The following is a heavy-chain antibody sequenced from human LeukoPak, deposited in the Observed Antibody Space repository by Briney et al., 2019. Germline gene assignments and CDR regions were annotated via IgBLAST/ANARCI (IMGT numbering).Heavy chain of an antibody. CDR2: ISSSSSYI. Sequence: GGSLRLSCAASGFTFSSYAMSWVRQAPGKGLEWVSSISSSSSYIYYADSVKGRFTISRDNAKNSLYLQMNSLRAEDTAVYYCARDDGYCSGGSCLLNWFDPWGQGTLVTVSS. J-gene: IGHJ5*02. CDR1: GFTFSSYA. D-gene: IGHD2-15*01. V-gene: IGHV3-21*01. CDR3: ARDDGYCSGGSCLLNWFDP.